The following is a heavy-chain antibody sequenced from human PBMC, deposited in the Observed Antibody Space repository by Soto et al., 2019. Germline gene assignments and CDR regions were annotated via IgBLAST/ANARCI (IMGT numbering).Heavy chain of an antibody. D-gene: IGHD6-13*01. Sequence: SGPTLVQPTQTLTLTCTFSGFSLSTSGVGVGWIRQPPGKALEWLALIYWNDDKRYSPSLKSRLTITKDTSKNQVVLTMTNMDPVDTATYYCAHSDGQHAVLYYYYGMDVWGQGTTVTVSS. J-gene: IGHJ6*02. CDR2: IYWNDDK. CDR3: AHSDGQHAVLYYYYGMDV. V-gene: IGHV2-5*01. CDR1: GFSLSTSGVG.